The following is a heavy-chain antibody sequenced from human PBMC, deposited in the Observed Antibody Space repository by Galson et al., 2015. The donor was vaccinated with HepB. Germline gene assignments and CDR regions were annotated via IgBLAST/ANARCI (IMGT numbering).Heavy chain of an antibody. D-gene: IGHD6-13*01. CDR2: ISGSGGST. V-gene: IGHV3-23*01. CDR1: GFTFSSYA. CDR3: AKSRQQLGNFDY. J-gene: IGHJ4*02. Sequence: SLRLSCAASGFTFSSYAMSWVRQAPGKGLEWVSAISGSGGSTYYADSVKGRFTISRDNSKNTLDLQMNSLRAEDTAVYYCAKSRQQLGNFDYLGRGTLVTVSS.